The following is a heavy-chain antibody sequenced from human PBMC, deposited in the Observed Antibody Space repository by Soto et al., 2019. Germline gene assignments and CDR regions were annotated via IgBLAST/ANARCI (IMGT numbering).Heavy chain of an antibody. CDR1: GFTFSSYG. D-gene: IGHD2-15*01. V-gene: IGHV3-30*18. Sequence: QVQLVESGGGVVQPGRSLRLSCAASGFTFSSYGMHWVRQAPGKGLEWVAVISYDGSNKYYADSVEGRFTISRDNSKNTLYLQMNSLRAEDTAVYYCAKDRRLGYCSGGSCYPDYWGQGTLVTVSS. CDR3: AKDRRLGYCSGGSCYPDY. CDR2: ISYDGSNK. J-gene: IGHJ4*02.